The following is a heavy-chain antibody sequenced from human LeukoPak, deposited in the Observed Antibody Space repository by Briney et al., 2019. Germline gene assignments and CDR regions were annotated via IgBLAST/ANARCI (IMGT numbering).Heavy chain of an antibody. CDR2: INPNSGGT. J-gene: IGHJ3*02. CDR1: GYTFTGYY. V-gene: IGHV1-2*02. Sequence: GASVKVSCKASGYTFTGYYMHWVRQAPGQGLEWMGWINPNSGGTNYAQKFQVRVTMTRDTSISTAYMELSRLRSDDTAVYYCAAGLHYGGNPFDAFDIWGQGTMVTVSS. CDR3: AAGLHYGGNPFDAFDI. D-gene: IGHD4-23*01.